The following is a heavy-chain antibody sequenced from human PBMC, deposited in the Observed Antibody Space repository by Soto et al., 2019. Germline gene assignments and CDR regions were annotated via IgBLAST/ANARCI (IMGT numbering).Heavy chain of an antibody. CDR3: ARVWFGESSWFDP. V-gene: IGHV4-30-2*01. Sequence: SETLSLTCTVSGGSITIGGYSWGCFRQPPGQGLEWIGYICHSGNTYYNPSLKSRVTTSLDRSKSQFSLNLSSVTAADTAVYYCARVWFGESSWFDPWGQGTLVTVSS. D-gene: IGHD3-10*01. J-gene: IGHJ5*02. CDR1: GGSITIGGYS. CDR2: ICHSGNT.